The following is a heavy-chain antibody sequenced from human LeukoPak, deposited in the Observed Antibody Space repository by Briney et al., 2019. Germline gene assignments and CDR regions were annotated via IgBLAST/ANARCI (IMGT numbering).Heavy chain of an antibody. J-gene: IGHJ3*01. V-gene: IGHV4-61*09. CDR2: IHTSGST. Sequence: SETLSLTCTVSGGSISSGSYYWSWIRQPAGKGLEWIGHIHTSGSTSYNPSLKSRVTISVDTSKNQASLQVTSVTAEDTAMYYCVRGGLVRGTLNSLISFDVWGQGIMVTVSS. CDR3: VRGGLVRGTLNSLISFDV. D-gene: IGHD3-10*01. CDR1: GGSISSGSYY.